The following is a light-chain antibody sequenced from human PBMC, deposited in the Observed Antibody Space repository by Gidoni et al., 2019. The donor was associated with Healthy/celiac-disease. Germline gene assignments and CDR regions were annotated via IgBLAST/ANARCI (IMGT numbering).Light chain of an antibody. V-gene: IGLV1-44*01. CDR2: SNN. CDR1: SSNIGKNT. CDR3: AAWDDSLNGRGV. Sequence: QSVLTQPPSVSGTPGPRGTISCSGSSSNIGKNTVNWYQQLPGTAPKLLIYSNNQRPSGVPDRFSGSKSGTSASLAISGLQSEDEADYYCAAWDDSLNGRGVFGGGTKLTVL. J-gene: IGLJ2*01.